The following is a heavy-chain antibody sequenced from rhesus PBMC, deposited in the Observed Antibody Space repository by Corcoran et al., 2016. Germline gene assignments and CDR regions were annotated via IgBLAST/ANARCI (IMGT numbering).Heavy chain of an antibody. J-gene: IGHJ4*01. CDR2: SYGSGGST. CDR3: ASLIAAAYFDY. Sequence: QVQLQESGPAVVKPSETLSLTCAVSGGSISSSNWWSWIRQSPGKGLEWIGGSYGSGGSTEYNPSLNGRVTISIDTSKNQFSLKLSSVTAADTAVYYCASLIAAAYFDYWGQGVLVTVSS. D-gene: IGHD6-25*01. CDR1: GGSISSSNW. V-gene: IGHV4-93*02.